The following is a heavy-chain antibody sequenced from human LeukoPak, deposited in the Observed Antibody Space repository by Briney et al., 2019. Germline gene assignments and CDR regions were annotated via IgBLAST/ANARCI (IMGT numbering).Heavy chain of an antibody. J-gene: IGHJ4*02. CDR1: GFTFSSYA. D-gene: IGHD6-19*01. Sequence: SLRLSCAASGFTFSSYAKHWVRQAPGKGLEWVAVISYDGSNKYYADSVKGRFTISRDNSKNTLYLQMNSLRAEDTAVYYCAREKGWLAPEPYFDYWGQGTLVTVSS. CDR3: AREKGWLAPEPYFDY. CDR2: ISYDGSNK. V-gene: IGHV3-30-3*01.